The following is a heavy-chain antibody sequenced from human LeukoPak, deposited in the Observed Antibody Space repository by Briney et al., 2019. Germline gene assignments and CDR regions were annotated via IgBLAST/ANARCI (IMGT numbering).Heavy chain of an antibody. D-gene: IGHD4-17*01. CDR1: GGSMNNYY. CDR2: ISDSGST. Sequence: PSETLSLTCTVSGGSMNNYYWSWNRQAPGKGLEWIGYISDSGSTNYNPSLRSRVTISVDTSKNQFSLKLSSVTAADTALYYCARYDYGDCWFDPWGQGTLVTVSS. V-gene: IGHV4-59*01. CDR3: ARYDYGDCWFDP. J-gene: IGHJ5*02.